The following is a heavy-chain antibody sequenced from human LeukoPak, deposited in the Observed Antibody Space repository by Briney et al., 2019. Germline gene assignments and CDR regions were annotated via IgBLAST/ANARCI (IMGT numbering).Heavy chain of an antibody. CDR3: AKDRDGYKSGDFDY. CDR1: GFTFSSYA. J-gene: IGHJ4*02. D-gene: IGHD5-24*01. Sequence: GGSLRLSCAASGFTFSSYAMSWVRQAPGKGREWVSPISGSGGSTYYADSVKGRFTISRDNSKNTLYLQMNSLRAEDTAVYYCAKDRDGYKSGDFDYWGQGTLVTVSS. V-gene: IGHV3-23*01. CDR2: ISGSGGST.